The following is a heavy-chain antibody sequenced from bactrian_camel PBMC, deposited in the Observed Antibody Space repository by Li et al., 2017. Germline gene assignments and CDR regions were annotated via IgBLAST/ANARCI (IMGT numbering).Heavy chain of an antibody. Sequence: HVQLVESGGGSVQAGGSLRLSCAASGDINMRKCMGWFRRAPGREREGVAQIFTFSGTTSYADSAEGRFTISQDNAKNTLYPQMDSLKLEDTAMYYCAADRDCYLGSSYVPTYKHWGQGTQVTVS. CDR2: IFTFSGTT. CDR3: AADRDCYLGSSYVPTYKH. D-gene: IGHD3*01. CDR1: GDINMRKC. V-gene: IGHV3S54*01. J-gene: IGHJ4*01.